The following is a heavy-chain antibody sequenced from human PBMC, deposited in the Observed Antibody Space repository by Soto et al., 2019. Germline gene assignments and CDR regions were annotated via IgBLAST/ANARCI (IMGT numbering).Heavy chain of an antibody. D-gene: IGHD1-7*01. V-gene: IGHV4-59*01. Sequence: QVQLQASGPGLVKPSETLSLTCTVSGGSISSYYWRWIRQPPGKGLEWIGYIYYSGSTNYNPSLKSRVTISVDTSKHQCSQKLSSEPAADTAVYYCAREGLTGSNGLYYYYGMAVWGQGTTVSVSS. CDR2: IYYSGST. J-gene: IGHJ6*02. CDR3: AREGLTGSNGLYYYYGMAV. CDR1: GGSISSYY.